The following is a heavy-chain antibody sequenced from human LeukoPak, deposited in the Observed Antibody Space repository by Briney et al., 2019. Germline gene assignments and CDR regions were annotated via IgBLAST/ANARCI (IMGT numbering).Heavy chain of an antibody. CDR1: GYTFTSYG. Sequence: ASVKVSCKASGYTFTSYGISWVRQAPGQRLEWMGWINAGNGNTKYSQKFQGRVTITRDTSASTAYMELSSLRSEDTAVYYCAGAIVGATLDYWGQGTLVTVSS. CDR2: INAGNGNT. D-gene: IGHD1-26*01. CDR3: AGAIVGATLDY. J-gene: IGHJ4*02. V-gene: IGHV1-18*01.